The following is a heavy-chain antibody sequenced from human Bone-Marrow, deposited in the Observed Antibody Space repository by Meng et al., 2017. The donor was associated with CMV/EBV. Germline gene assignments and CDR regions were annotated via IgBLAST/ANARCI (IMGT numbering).Heavy chain of an antibody. Sequence: GESLKISCAASGFTFSSYSMNWVRQAPGKGLEWVSYISSSSSTIYYADSVKGRFTISRDNAKNSLYLQMNSLRAEDTAVYYCARDGGNYDGFFHYWGQGTLVTVSS. D-gene: IGHD3-3*01. CDR3: ARDGGNYDGFFHY. CDR1: GFTFSSYS. J-gene: IGHJ4*02. CDR2: ISSSSSTI. V-gene: IGHV3-48*04.